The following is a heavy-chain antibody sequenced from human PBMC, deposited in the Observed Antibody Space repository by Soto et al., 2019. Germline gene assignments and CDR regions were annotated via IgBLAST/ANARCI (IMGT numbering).Heavy chain of an antibody. CDR2: IDIGGNT. V-gene: IGHV3-66*01. CDR1: GFSVTNNY. Sequence: EVQVVESGGGLVQPGGSLRLSCAASGFSVTNNYMNWVRQAPGKGLEWVSIIDIGGNTYYADSVKDRFTISRDNSRNTLYLTMDSLRAEDTAVYYCASGRGSTGYLGREHYFDYWGQGTLVTVSP. CDR3: ASGRGSTGYLGREHYFDY. D-gene: IGHD2-2*01. J-gene: IGHJ4*02.